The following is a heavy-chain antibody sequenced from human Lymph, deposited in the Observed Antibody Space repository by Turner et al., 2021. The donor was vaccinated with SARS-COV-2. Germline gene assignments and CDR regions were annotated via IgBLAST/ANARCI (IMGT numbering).Heavy chain of an antibody. V-gene: IGHV3-30-3*01. CDR2: ISYDGSNK. CDR1: GFTFSSYA. D-gene: IGHD6-25*01. Sequence: VQLVGAGGGVVQPGRALRLSCAASGFTFSSYAMHWVRQAPGKGLEWVALISYDGSNKYDADSVKGRFTNSRDNSKNTLYLQMNSLRAEDTAVYYCARDVGAALDYWGQGTLVTVSS. J-gene: IGHJ4*02. CDR3: ARDVGAALDY.